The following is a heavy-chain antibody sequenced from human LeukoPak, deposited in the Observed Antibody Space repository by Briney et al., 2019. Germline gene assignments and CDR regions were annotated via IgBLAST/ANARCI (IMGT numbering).Heavy chain of an antibody. Sequence: GGSLRLSCAASGFTVSSNYMSWVRQAPGKGLEWVSVIYTDGTTHYADSVKGRFTISRDNSKNTLYLQVNSLRAEDTAVYYCARSASYDSTSYYIYYFLDVWGKGTTVTISS. D-gene: IGHD3-22*01. CDR3: ARSASYDSTSYYIYYFLDV. CDR2: IYTDGTT. CDR1: GFTVSSNY. J-gene: IGHJ6*03. V-gene: IGHV3-66*01.